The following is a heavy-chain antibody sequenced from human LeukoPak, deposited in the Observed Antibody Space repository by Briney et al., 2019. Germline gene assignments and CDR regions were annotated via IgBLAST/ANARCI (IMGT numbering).Heavy chain of an antibody. Sequence: PSETLSLTCTVSGGSIGSYYWSWIRQPPGKGLEWIGYIYYSGSTNYNPSLKSRVTISVDTSKNQFSLKLSSVTAADTAVYYCARSYSSSWYLSYWGQGTLVTVSS. V-gene: IGHV4-59*01. CDR1: GGSIGSYY. CDR3: ARSYSSSWYLSY. CDR2: IYYSGST. J-gene: IGHJ4*02. D-gene: IGHD6-13*01.